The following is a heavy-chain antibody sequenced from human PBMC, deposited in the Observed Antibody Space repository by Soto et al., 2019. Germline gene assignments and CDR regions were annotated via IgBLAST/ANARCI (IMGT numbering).Heavy chain of an antibody. D-gene: IGHD1-26*01. Sequence: QLQLQESGPGLVKPSETLSLSCTVSGGSITSGAFYWDWISQSPGKGLDWIATISYSDITYSNPSFQSRVTLSLDTSKSRFSLRLMSVTAEDSAVYFCARRVYSDYWFSPIHDAFGVRGQGTLVSVSS. CDR2: ISYSDIT. V-gene: IGHV4-39*01. J-gene: IGHJ3*01. CDR3: ARRVYSDYWFSPIHDAFGV. CDR1: GGSITSGAFY.